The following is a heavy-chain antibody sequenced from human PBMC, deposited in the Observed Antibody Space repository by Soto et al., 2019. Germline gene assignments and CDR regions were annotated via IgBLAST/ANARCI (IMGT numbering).Heavy chain of an antibody. CDR1: GYSFTSYW. CDR2: IYPGDSDT. CDR3: ARLDALITMVRGNFDY. J-gene: IGHJ4*02. V-gene: IGHV5-51*01. D-gene: IGHD3-10*01. Sequence: GESLKISCKGSGYSFTSYWIGWVRQMPGKGLEWMGIIYPGDSDTRYSPSFQGQVTISADKSISTAYLQWSSLKASDTAMYYCARLDALITMVRGNFDYWGQGTLVTVSS.